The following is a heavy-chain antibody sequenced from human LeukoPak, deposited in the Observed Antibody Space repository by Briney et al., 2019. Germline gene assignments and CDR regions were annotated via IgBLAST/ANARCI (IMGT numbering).Heavy chain of an antibody. V-gene: IGHV4-38-2*01. D-gene: IGHD3-22*01. CDR3: ARLGALVVAPFDY. CDR2: IYHSGST. Sequence: SETLSLTCAVSGYSINSGYYWGWIRQPPGKGLEWIGSIYHSGSTYYNPSLKSRVTISVDTSKNQFSLKLSSVTAADTAAYYCARLGALVVAPFDYWGQGTLVTVSS. CDR1: GYSINSGYY. J-gene: IGHJ4*02.